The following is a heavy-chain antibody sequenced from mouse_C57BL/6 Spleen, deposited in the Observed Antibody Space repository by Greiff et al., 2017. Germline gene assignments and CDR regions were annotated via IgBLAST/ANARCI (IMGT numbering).Heavy chain of an antibody. J-gene: IGHJ2*01. CDR3: TISTTVVAHYFDC. Sequence: VQLKQSGTVLARPGASVKMSCKTSGYTFTSYWMHWVKQRPGQGLEWIGAIYPGNSDTSYNQKFKGKAKLTAVTSASTAYMELSSLTNEDSAVYYCTISTTVVAHYFDCWGQGTTLTVAS. V-gene: IGHV1-5*01. D-gene: IGHD1-1*01. CDR2: IYPGNSDT. CDR1: GYTFTSYW.